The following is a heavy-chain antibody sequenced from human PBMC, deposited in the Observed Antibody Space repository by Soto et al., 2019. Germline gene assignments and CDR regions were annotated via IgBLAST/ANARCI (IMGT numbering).Heavy chain of an antibody. CDR2: ISGGGDGT. V-gene: IGHV3-23*01. Sequence: EVQLLESGGGLVQPGGSLRLSCAASGFTFGNYAMIWVRQAPGQGLEWVSTISGGGDGTYYADSVRGCLTSSRENSRNTVYLQMNSLRAEATAVYYCSKKGLGSLATYCSTGDCHYAFDIWGQGTMVTVSS. J-gene: IGHJ3*02. D-gene: IGHD2-15*01. CDR3: SKKGLGSLATYCSTGDCHYAFDI. CDR1: GFTFGNYA.